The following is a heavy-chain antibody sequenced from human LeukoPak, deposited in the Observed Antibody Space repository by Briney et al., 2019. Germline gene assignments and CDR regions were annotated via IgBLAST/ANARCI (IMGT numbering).Heavy chain of an antibody. D-gene: IGHD2-2*01. Sequence: GGSLRLSCAASGFTFSSYWMTWVRQAPGKGLEWVSYISISGSTICYADSVKGRFTISRDNAKNSLYLQMNSLRAEDTAVYYCAREGVVVSAAVDYWGQGTLVTVSS. V-gene: IGHV3-48*03. CDR3: AREGVVVSAAVDY. J-gene: IGHJ4*02. CDR2: ISISGSTI. CDR1: GFTFSSYW.